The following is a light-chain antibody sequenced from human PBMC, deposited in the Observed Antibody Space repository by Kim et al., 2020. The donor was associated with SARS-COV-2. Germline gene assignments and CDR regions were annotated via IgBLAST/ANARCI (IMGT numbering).Light chain of an antibody. CDR1: SSNIGSYNY. CDR2: DVN. J-gene: IGLJ3*02. V-gene: IGLV2-14*03. Sequence: GQSISISCTGTSSNIGSYNYVSWHQQHPCKAPKLMIYDVNERPSGISSRFSGSKSGSTASLTISGLQAEDEADYYCSSFTTRSTLVFGGGTKVTVL. CDR3: SSFTTRSTLV.